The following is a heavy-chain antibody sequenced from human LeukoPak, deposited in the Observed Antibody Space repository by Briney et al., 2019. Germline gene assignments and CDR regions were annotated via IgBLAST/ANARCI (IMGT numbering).Heavy chain of an antibody. V-gene: IGHV3-30*03. CDR2: ISYDGNDK. J-gene: IGHJ4*02. CDR3: ARGRTGGFDY. D-gene: IGHD1-1*01. CDR1: GFTFNSYG. Sequence: TGGSLRLSCAASGFTFNSYGMHWVRQAPGKGLEWVAVISYDGNDKFYRDSVKGRFTISRDNSKNTLYLQMNSLRAEDTAVYYCARGRTGGFDYWGQGTLVTVSS.